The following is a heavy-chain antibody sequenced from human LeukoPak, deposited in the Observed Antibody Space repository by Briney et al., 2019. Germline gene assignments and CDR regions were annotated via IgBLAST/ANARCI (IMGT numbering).Heavy chain of an antibody. J-gene: IGHJ5*02. CDR3: ARAVGFYDSGNYYNPNWFDP. CDR2: IYASGGT. D-gene: IGHD3-10*01. Sequence: PSETLSLTCTVSGGSINSNYWSWIRQPAGKGPEWIGRIYASGGTNYNPSLASRVIMSVDTSKNQFSLNLISVTAADTAVYYCARAVGFYDSGNYYNPNWFDPWGQGTLVTVSS. CDR1: GGSINSNY. V-gene: IGHV4-4*07.